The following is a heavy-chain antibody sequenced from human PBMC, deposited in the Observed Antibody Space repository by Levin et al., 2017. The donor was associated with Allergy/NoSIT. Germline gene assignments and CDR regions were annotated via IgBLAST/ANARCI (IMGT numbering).Heavy chain of an antibody. V-gene: IGHV1-2*03. Sequence: LGASVKVSCKASGYTFTDYYIHWVRQAPGQGLEWMGWINPNSGVTDYAQKFQGRVTMTRDTSISTVHMELSRLRSDDTAVFYCARDGGMDVWGQGTTVTVSS. J-gene: IGHJ6*02. CDR2: INPNSGVT. CDR1: GYTFTDYY. CDR3: ARDGGMDV.